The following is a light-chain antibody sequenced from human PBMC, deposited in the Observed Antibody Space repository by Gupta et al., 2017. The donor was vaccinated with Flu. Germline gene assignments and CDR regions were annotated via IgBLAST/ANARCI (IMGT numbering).Light chain of an antibody. CDR2: HAS. CDR3: QQYNNWPLT. J-gene: IGKJ3*01. CDR1: QSIGSN. V-gene: IGKV3-15*01. Sequence: EIVMTQSPANTSVSPGERATLPCRASQSIGSNLAWYQQRPGQAPRLLIFHASTRATGVAAKFSGSGSGTDFSLSISSLNSEDSGVYHCQQYNNWPLTFGPGTKLEIK.